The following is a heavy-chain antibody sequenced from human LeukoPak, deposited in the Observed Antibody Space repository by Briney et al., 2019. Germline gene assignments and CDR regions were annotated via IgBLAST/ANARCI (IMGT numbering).Heavy chain of an antibody. CDR2: ISWNSKNI. CDR3: AKTFLYYYYYMDV. CDR1: GFTFEDYA. Sequence: GGSLRLSCGASGFTFEDYAMHWVRQAPGKGLEWVSGISWNSKNIGYADSVKGRFTISRENAKNSLHLQMNSLRAEDTAVYYCAKTFLYYYYYMDVWGKGTTVTVSS. J-gene: IGHJ6*03. V-gene: IGHV3-9*01. D-gene: IGHD2/OR15-2a*01.